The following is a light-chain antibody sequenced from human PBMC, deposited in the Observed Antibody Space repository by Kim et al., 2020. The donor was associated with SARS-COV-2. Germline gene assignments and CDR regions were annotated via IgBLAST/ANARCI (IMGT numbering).Light chain of an antibody. J-gene: IGKJ2*01. CDR3: QQYNGYPYT. Sequence: DIQMTQSPPPLSASVGDRVTITCRASQGINNYLAWFQQKPGKAPKSLIYGASTLHRGVPSKFSGSGFGTDFTLTISDLQPEDFASYYCQQYNGYPYTFGQGTKLEI. CDR1: QGINNY. V-gene: IGKV1-16*02. CDR2: GAS.